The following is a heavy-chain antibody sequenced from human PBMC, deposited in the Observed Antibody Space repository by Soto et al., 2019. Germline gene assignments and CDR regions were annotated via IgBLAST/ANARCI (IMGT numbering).Heavy chain of an antibody. CDR1: GYTFTSYG. V-gene: IGHV1-18*01. D-gene: IGHD2-15*01. CDR2: ISAYNGNA. CDR3: ARGYCSGGSCYAFDI. Sequence: ASVKVSCKASGYTFTSYGISWVRQAPGKGLEWMGWISAYNGNANYAQKLQGRVTMTTDTSTSTAYMELRSLRSDDTAVYYFARGYCSGGSCYAFDIWGQGTMVTVSS. J-gene: IGHJ3*02.